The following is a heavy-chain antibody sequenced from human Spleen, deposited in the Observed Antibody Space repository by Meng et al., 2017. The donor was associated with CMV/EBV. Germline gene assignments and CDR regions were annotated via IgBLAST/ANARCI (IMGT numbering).Heavy chain of an antibody. Sequence: CAASGFTFSAYYISWIRQAPGKGLEWISYISSSGSTIYYADSVKGRFTVSRDNAKKLLYLQMNSLRAEDTAVYYCARDRYYGSGTYYHWGQGTLVTVSS. CDR1: GFTFSAYY. CDR3: ARDRYYGSGTYYH. V-gene: IGHV3-11*01. D-gene: IGHD3-10*01. J-gene: IGHJ5*02. CDR2: ISSSGSTI.